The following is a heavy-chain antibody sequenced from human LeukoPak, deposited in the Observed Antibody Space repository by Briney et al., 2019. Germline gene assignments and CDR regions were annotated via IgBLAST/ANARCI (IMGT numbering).Heavy chain of an antibody. V-gene: IGHV4-4*09. D-gene: IGHD2-15*01. J-gene: IGHJ6*03. CDR1: GDSVSGYY. CDR2: FYTSANT. CDR3: ARGYCSGGSCYWGGCYYYYYMDV. Sequence: SETLSLTCTVSGDSVSGYYGSWIRQPPGKGLEWIGYFYTSANTNYNPSLKSRVTMSVDTSKNQFSLKLSSVTAADTAVYYCARGYCSGGSCYWGGCYYYYYMDVWGKGTTVTVSS.